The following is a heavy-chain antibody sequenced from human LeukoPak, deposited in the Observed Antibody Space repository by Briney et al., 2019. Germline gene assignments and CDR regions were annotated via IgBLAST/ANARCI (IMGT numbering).Heavy chain of an antibody. D-gene: IGHD6-19*01. V-gene: IGHV3-7*01. Sequence: GGSLRLSCAASGFTFSSYWMSWVRQAPGKGLEWVANIKQDGSEKYYVDSVKGRFTISRDNAKNPLYLQMNSLRAEDTAVYYCATTVAGTRNAFDIWGQGTMVTVSS. CDR3: ATTVAGTRNAFDI. CDR2: IKQDGSEK. J-gene: IGHJ3*02. CDR1: GFTFSSYW.